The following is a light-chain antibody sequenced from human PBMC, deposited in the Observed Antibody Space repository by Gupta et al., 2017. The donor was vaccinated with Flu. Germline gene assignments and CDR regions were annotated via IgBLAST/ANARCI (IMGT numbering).Light chain of an antibody. CDR3: QQSDSALYT. CDR1: QPISSF. CDR2: ATS. Sequence: DIQMTQSPSSLSASVGDRVTITCRAGQPISSFLNWYQHKPGKAPKLLIYATSSLQSGVPSRFSGSGSGTDFTLTISRLQPEDFATYYCQQSDSALYTFGQGTKMEIK. V-gene: IGKV1-39*01. J-gene: IGKJ2*01.